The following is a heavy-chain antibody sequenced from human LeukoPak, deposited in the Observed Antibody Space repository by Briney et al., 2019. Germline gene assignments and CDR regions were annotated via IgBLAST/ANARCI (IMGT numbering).Heavy chain of an antibody. CDR1: GDSVSSNSVT. J-gene: IGHJ5*02. Sequence: SQTLSLTCAISGDSVSSNSVTWNWIRQSPSRGLEWLGRTYYRSTWYNDYAVSARGRITVNPDTSKNQFSLHLNSVTPEDTAVYYCARRLTQYDCFDPWGQGILVTVSS. CDR3: ARRLTQYDCFDP. D-gene: IGHD2-2*01. CDR2: TYYRSTWYN. V-gene: IGHV6-1*01.